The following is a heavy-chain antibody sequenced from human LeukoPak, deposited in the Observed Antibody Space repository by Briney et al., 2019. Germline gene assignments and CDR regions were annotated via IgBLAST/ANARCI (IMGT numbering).Heavy chain of an antibody. CDR2: ISGSSSYI. CDR1: GFTFSSYS. V-gene: IGHV3-21*01. CDR3: ATSHIDSGGYYYLGAFDI. J-gene: IGHJ3*02. D-gene: IGHD3-22*01. Sequence: GGSLRLSCAASGFTFSSYSMNWVRQAPGKGLEWVSSISGSSSYIYYADSVRSRFTISRDNAKNSLYLHMNSLRAEDAAVYYCATSHIDSGGYYYLGAFDIWGQGTMVTVSS.